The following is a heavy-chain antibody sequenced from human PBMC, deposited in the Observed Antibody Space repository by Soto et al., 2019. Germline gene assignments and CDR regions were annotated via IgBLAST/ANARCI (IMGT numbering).Heavy chain of an antibody. V-gene: IGHV3-9*01. Sequence: EVQLVESGGGLVQPGRSLRLFCAASGFSLDDYAIHWVRQAPGKGLEWVSCSNWNSGSIGYADSVKGRFTISRDNAKNSLYLQMNSLSAEDTALYYCAKDLRYDILSGQFAYWGQGTLVTVSS. CDR3: AKDLRYDILSGQFAY. CDR1: GFSLDDYA. D-gene: IGHD3-9*01. CDR2: SNWNSGSI. J-gene: IGHJ4*02.